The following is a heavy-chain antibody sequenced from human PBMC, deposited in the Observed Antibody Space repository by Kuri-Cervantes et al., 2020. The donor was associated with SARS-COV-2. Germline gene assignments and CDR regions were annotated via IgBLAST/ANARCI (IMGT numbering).Heavy chain of an antibody. V-gene: IGHV4-30-4*01. CDR3: AIECSYITIFGVVTRDGMGV. CDR1: GGSISSGDYY. J-gene: IGHJ6*02. CDR2: IYYSGST. D-gene: IGHD3-3*01. Sequence: SETLSPTCTVPGGSISSGDYYWSWIRQPPGKGLEWTGYIYYSGSTYYNPSLKSQVTISVDTSKNQFTLKLSSVTAADTAVEYCAIECSYITIFGVVTRDGMGVWGQGTTVTVSS.